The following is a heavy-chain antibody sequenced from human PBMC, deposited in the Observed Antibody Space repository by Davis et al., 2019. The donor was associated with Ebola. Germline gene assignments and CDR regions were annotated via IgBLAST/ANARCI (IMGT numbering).Heavy chain of an antibody. CDR1: GGSISSYY. CDR3: ARRDDFWSGYNNWFDP. D-gene: IGHD3-3*01. Sequence: PSETLSLTCTVSGGSISSYYWSWIRQPAGKGLEWIGRIYTSGSTNYNPSLKSRVTMSVDTSKNQFSLKLSSVTAADTAVYYCARRDDFWSGYNNWFDPWGQGTLVTVSS. CDR2: IYTSGST. V-gene: IGHV4-4*07. J-gene: IGHJ5*02.